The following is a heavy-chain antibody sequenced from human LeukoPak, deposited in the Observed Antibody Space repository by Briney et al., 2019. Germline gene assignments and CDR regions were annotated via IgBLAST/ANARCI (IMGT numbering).Heavy chain of an antibody. CDR1: GYSFTSYW. CDR2: IYPGDSDT. D-gene: IGHD6-13*01. Sequence: GESLKISCKGSGYSFTSYWIGWVRQMPGKGLEWMGIIYPGDSDTRYSPSFQGQVTISADKSISTAYLQWSSLKASDTAMYYCARRGIAAFGTFSGMDVWGQGTTVTVSS. V-gene: IGHV5-51*03. J-gene: IGHJ6*02. CDR3: ARRGIAAFGTFSGMDV.